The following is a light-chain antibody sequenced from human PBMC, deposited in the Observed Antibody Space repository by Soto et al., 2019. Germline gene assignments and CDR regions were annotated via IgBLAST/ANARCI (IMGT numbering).Light chain of an antibody. V-gene: IGLV2-14*01. CDR1: SSDVGGFEY. Sequence: QSALGQPASVSGSPGQSITISCTGTSSDVGGFEYVSWYQHQPGKAPKLIIYDVTKRPSGVSNRFSGSKSGNTASLTISGIQAQDEGAYYCGSLTRSSNSVFGNGTKVTVL. CDR3: GSLTRSSNSV. J-gene: IGLJ1*01. CDR2: DVT.